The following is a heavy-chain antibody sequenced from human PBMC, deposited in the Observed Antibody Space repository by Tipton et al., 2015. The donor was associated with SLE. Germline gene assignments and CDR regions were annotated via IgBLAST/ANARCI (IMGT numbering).Heavy chain of an antibody. D-gene: IGHD3-22*01. V-gene: IGHV3-48*04. CDR1: GFTFSSYS. CDR2: ISSSSSTI. Sequence: SLRLSCAASGFTFSSYSMNWVRQAPGKGLEWVSYISSSSSTIYYADSVKGRFTISRDNAKNSLHLQMNSLRAEDTAVYYCAREVVYYDSSGYYSLHWGQGTLVSVSS. CDR3: AREVVYYDSSGYYSLH. J-gene: IGHJ4*02.